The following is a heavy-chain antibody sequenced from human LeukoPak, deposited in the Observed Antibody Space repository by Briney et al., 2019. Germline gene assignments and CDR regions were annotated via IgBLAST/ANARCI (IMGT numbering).Heavy chain of an antibody. V-gene: IGHV5-51*01. D-gene: IGHD4-17*01. Sequence: GESLKISCKGSGYSFTSYWIGWVRQMPGKGLEWMGIIYPGDSDTRYSPSFQGQVTISADKSISTAYLQWSSPKASDTAMYYCARHRGTVTTLNWFDPWGQGTLVTVSS. J-gene: IGHJ5*02. CDR1: GYSFTSYW. CDR2: IYPGDSDT. CDR3: ARHRGTVTTLNWFDP.